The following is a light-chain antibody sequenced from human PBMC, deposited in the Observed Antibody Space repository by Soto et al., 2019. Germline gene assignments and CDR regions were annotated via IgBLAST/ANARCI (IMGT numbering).Light chain of an antibody. CDR1: QSVSSN. CDR2: AAS. V-gene: IGKV3-15*01. J-gene: IGKJ4*01. Sequence: VMTQSPATLSVSPGQRATLSCRASQSVSSNLAWYQQKPGQAPRLLIYAASTRATGIPARFSGSGSGTKFTLTINSLQSEDFAVYYCQHYDNWPPLSFGGGTKVEIK. CDR3: QHYDNWPPLS.